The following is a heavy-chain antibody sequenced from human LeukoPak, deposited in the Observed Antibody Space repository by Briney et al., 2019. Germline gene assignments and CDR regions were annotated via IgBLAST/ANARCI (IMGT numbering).Heavy chain of an antibody. Sequence: PGGSLRLSRAASGFTFRNHAIHWVRQAPGKGLEWGSIISGGGDSTSYSDSVKGRFTISRDNSKNTLYLQMNSLRDEDTAVYYCTTYYYDSSGRSGDYWGQGTLVTVSS. V-gene: IGHV3-23*01. J-gene: IGHJ4*02. CDR2: ISGGGDST. CDR1: GFTFRNHA. CDR3: TTYYYDSSGRSGDY. D-gene: IGHD3-22*01.